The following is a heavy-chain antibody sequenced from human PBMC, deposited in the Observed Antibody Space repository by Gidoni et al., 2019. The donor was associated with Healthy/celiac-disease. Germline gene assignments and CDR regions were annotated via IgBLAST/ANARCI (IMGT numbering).Heavy chain of an antibody. J-gene: IGHJ5*02. D-gene: IGHD3-10*01. CDR3: ARTRGVLWFGEGWFDP. CDR2: IYYSGST. CDR1: GGSISSYY. Sequence: QVQLQESGPGLVKPSETLSLTCTVSGGSISSYYWSWIRQPPGKGLEWIGYIYYSGSTNYNPSLKSRVTISVDTSKNQFSLKLSSVTAADTAVYYCARTRGVLWFGEGWFDPWGQGTLVTVSS. V-gene: IGHV4-59*01.